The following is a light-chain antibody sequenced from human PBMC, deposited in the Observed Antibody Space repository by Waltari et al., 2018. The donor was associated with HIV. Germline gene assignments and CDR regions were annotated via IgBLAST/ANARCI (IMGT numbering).Light chain of an antibody. CDR1: SGSIASNY. CDR3: QSYDSSTPVV. V-gene: IGLV6-57*01. J-gene: IGLJ2*01. Sequence: NFMLAQPHSVSESPGKTVTISCTRSSGSIASNYVQLYQQRPGTSPTTVIYEDNQRPSGVPCRFSGSIDSSSNSASLTISALKTEDEADYYCQSYDSSTPVVFGGGTKLTV. CDR2: EDN.